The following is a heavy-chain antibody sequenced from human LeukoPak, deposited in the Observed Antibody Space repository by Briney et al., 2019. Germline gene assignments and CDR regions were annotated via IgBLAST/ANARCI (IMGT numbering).Heavy chain of an antibody. CDR1: GFTFKSFS. D-gene: IGHD5-12*01. V-gene: IGHV3-48*04. CDR3: AREGAGYRGYDYDYFYAMDV. CDR2: IRNDGKSI. J-gene: IGHJ6*02. Sequence: PGGSLRLSCAASGFTFKSFSMNWVRQAPGKGLEWVSYIRNDGKSIYYADSVKGRFTISRDNAKNSVYLQMSSLRAEDTALYYCAREGAGYRGYDYDYFYAMDVWGQGTTVTVSS.